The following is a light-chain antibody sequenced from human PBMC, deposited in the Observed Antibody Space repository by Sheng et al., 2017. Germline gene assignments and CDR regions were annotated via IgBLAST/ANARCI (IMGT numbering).Light chain of an antibody. V-gene: IGKV1-NL1*01. CDR2: GAS. Sequence: DIQMTQSPSSLSASVGDRVTITCQASQDISNYLNWYQQKPGKAPKLLLYGASTLESGVPSRFSGSGSGTEYTLTISSLQPEDFATYYCQQYFGTPYTFGQGTKVEI. CDR3: QQYFGTPYT. J-gene: IGKJ2*01. CDR1: QDISNY.